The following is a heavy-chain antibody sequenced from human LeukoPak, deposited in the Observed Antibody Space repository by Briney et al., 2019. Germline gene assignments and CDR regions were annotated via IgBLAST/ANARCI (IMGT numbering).Heavy chain of an antibody. J-gene: IGHJ4*02. Sequence: SETLSLTCTVSGGSISSYYWSWIRQPPGKGLVWIGYIYYSGSTNYNPSLKSRVTISVDTSKNQFSLKLSSVTAADTAVYYCARGGLRGDRIIDYWGQGTLVTVSS. CDR3: ARGGLRGDRIIDY. CDR2: IYYSGST. D-gene: IGHD2-21*02. V-gene: IGHV4-59*01. CDR1: GGSISSYY.